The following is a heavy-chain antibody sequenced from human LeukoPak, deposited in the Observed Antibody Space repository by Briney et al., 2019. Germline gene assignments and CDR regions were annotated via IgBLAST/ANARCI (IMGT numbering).Heavy chain of an antibody. Sequence: GESLKISCKVSGYTFANYWIGWVRQMPGKGLEWMGTIYPADSETRYSPSFQGQVTISVDKSISTAYLQWSSLKASDTAMYYCGRKISGSYYGLDYWGQGTLVTVSS. CDR1: GYTFANYW. J-gene: IGHJ4*02. CDR2: IYPADSET. D-gene: IGHD1-26*01. CDR3: GRKISGSYYGLDY. V-gene: IGHV5-51*01.